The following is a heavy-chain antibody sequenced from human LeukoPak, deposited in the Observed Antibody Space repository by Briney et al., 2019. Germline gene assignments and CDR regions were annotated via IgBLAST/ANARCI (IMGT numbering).Heavy chain of an antibody. D-gene: IGHD1-1*01. V-gene: IGHV3-23*01. CDR3: AKELIIQPTGTVAFDI. Sequence: PGGSLRLSCAASGFTFSSYWMSWVRQAPGKGLEWVSAVSGSGGDTYYAGSVKGRFTVSRDNSKNTLYLQMNSLRAEDTAVYFCAKELIIQPTGTVAFDIWGQGTMVTVSS. CDR2: VSGSGGDT. CDR1: GFTFSSYW. J-gene: IGHJ3*02.